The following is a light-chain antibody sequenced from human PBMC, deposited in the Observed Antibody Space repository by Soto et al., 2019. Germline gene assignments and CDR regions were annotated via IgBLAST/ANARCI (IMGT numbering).Light chain of an antibody. CDR1: QGISSF. CDR2: GAS. V-gene: IGKV1-27*01. Sequence: DIQMTQSPSSLYASVGDRVTITCRASQGISSFVAWYQQKPGNVPRLLISGASTLQSGVQSRCSGSGSGTDFTLTITRLQPEDVATYYCQQYRSVLPFGKGKRLEIK. J-gene: IGKJ5*01. CDR3: QQYRSVLP.